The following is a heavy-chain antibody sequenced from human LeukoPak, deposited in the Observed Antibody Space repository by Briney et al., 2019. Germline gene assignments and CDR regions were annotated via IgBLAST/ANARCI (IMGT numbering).Heavy chain of an antibody. CDR1: GFTFSSYA. J-gene: IGHJ6*03. Sequence: PGGSLRLSCAASGFTFSSYAMSWVRQAPGKGLEWVSAISGSGGSTYYADSVKGRFTISRDNSKNTLYLQMNSLRAEDTAVYYCAKDRRSNGSGSPSGYMDVWGKGTTVTVSS. D-gene: IGHD3-10*01. CDR3: AKDRRSNGSGSPSGYMDV. V-gene: IGHV3-23*01. CDR2: ISGSGGST.